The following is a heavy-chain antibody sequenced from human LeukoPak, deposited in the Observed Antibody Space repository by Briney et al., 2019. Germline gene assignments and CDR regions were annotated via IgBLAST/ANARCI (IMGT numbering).Heavy chain of an antibody. CDR3: ARGGSITIFGVVPFDY. J-gene: IGHJ4*02. CDR1: GGSISSCY. V-gene: IGHV4-59*01. D-gene: IGHD3-3*01. CDR2: IYYSGST. Sequence: PSETLSLTCTVSGGSISSCYWSWIRQPPGKGLEWIGYIYYSGSTNYNPSLKSRVTISVDTSKNQFSLKLSSVTAADTAVYYCARGGSITIFGVVPFDYWGQGTLVTVSS.